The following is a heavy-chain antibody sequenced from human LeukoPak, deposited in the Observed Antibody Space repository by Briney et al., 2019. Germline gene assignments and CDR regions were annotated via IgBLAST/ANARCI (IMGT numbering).Heavy chain of an antibody. Sequence: PSETLSLTCTVSGVSISSYYWSWLRQPPGKGLEWIGYIYHSGSTNYNPSLKSRVTISIDTSKNQSSLKLTSVTAADTAVYYCARGRAGAGSPFDYWGQGTLVTVSS. CDR2: IYHSGST. CDR1: GVSISSYY. D-gene: IGHD6-13*01. V-gene: IGHV4-59*01. J-gene: IGHJ4*02. CDR3: ARGRAGAGSPFDY.